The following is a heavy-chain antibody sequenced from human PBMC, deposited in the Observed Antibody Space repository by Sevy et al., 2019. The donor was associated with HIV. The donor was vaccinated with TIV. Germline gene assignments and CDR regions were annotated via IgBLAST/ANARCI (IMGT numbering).Heavy chain of an antibody. J-gene: IGHJ3*02. D-gene: IGHD6-19*01. CDR1: GFTFSSYG. Sequence: GALRLSCAASGFTFSSYGMHWVRQAPGKGLEWVAVIWYDGSNKYYADSVKGRFTISRDNSKNTLYLQMNSLRTEDAAVYYCANAIAVAGTRDAFDIWGQGTMVTVSS. CDR2: IWYDGSNK. V-gene: IGHV3-30*02. CDR3: ANAIAVAGTRDAFDI.